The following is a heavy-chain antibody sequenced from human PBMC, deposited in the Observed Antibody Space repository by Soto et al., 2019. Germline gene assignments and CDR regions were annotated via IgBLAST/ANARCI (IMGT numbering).Heavy chain of an antibody. CDR1: GFSLSTSGVG. CDR3: AHAGHTTVTNYGPYYYYGMDV. J-gene: IGHJ6*02. CDR2: IYWDDEK. Sequence: QITLKESGPTLVKPTQTLTLTCTFSGFSLSTSGVGVGWIRQPPGKALEWLALIYWDDEKRYSPSLKSRLTITKDTSKNQVVLTMTNMDPVDTATYYCAHAGHTTVTNYGPYYYYGMDVWGQGTTVTVSS. D-gene: IGHD4-17*01. V-gene: IGHV2-5*02.